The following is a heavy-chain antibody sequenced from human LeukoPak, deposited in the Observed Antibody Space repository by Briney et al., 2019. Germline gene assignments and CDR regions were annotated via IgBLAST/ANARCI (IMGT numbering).Heavy chain of an antibody. J-gene: IGHJ4*02. CDR3: AREVGYYYDSSGYLDY. CDR2: ISSSGSTI. CDR1: GFTFSDYY. V-gene: IGHV3-11*01. Sequence: GWSLRLSCAASGFTFSDYYMSWIRQAPGKGLEWVSYISSSGSTIYYADSVKGRFTISRDNAKNSLYLQMNSLRAEDTAVYYCAREVGYYYDSSGYLDYWGQGTLVTVSS. D-gene: IGHD3-22*01.